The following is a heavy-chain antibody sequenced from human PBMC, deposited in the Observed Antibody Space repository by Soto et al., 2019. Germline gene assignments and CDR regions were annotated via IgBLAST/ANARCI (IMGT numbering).Heavy chain of an antibody. Sequence: VKVSCKASGYTFTGYYMHWVRQAPGQGLEWMGWINPNSGGTNYAQKFQGWVTMTRDTSISTAYMELSRLRSDDTAVYYCAGAGMATIYYYYYGMDVWGQGTTVTVSS. D-gene: IGHD5-12*01. CDR2: INPNSGGT. J-gene: IGHJ6*02. V-gene: IGHV1-2*04. CDR1: GYTFTGYY. CDR3: AGAGMATIYYYYYGMDV.